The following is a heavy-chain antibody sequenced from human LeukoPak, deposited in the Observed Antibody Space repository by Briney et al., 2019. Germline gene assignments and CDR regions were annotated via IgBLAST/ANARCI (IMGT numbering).Heavy chain of an antibody. J-gene: IGHJ4*02. CDR3: AKGYGDYYLTVDY. CDR1: GFTFSSYG. Sequence: GGSLRLSCAASGFTFSSYGMSWVRQAPGKGLEWVSAISGSGGSTYYADSVKGRFTISRDNSKNTLYLQVNSLRAEDTAVYYCAKGYGDYYLTVDYWGQGTLVTVSS. CDR2: ISGSGGST. D-gene: IGHD4-17*01. V-gene: IGHV3-23*01.